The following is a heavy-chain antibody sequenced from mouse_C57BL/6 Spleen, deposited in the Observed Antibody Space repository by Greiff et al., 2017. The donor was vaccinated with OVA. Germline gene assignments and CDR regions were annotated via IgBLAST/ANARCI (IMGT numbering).Heavy chain of an antibody. CDR2: IYPRSGNT. J-gene: IGHJ4*01. CDR3: AREGEGGNYAVYDMDY. Sequence: QVQLQQSGAELARPGASVKLSCKASGYTFTSYGISWVKQRPGQGLEWIGEIYPRSGNTYYNEKFKGKATLTADKSSSTAYMELRSLTSEDSAVYSGAREGEGGNYAVYDMDYWGQGTSVTVSS. V-gene: IGHV1-81*01. D-gene: IGHD6-5*01. CDR1: GYTFTSYG.